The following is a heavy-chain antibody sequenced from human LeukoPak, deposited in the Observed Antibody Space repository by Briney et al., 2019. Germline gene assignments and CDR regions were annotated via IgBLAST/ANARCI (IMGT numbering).Heavy chain of an antibody. CDR3: ARESRQLAVYYFDY. V-gene: IGHV4-59*01. D-gene: IGHD6-13*01. CDR1: GGSISSYY. J-gene: IGHJ4*02. CDR2: IYYSGST. Sequence: SETLSLTCTVSGGSISSYYWSWIRQPPGKGLGWIGYIYYSGSTNYNPSLKSRVTISVDTSKNQFSLKLSSVTAADTAVYYCARESRQLAVYYFDYWGQGTLVTVSS.